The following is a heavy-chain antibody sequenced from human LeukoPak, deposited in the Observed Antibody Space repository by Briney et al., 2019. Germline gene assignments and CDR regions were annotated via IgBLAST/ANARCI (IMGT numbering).Heavy chain of an antibody. CDR1: GFTFSSYS. CDR3: ARDWPVLLWFGEPGYMDV. D-gene: IGHD3-10*01. Sequence: GGSLRLSCAASGFTFSSYSMNWVRQAPGKGLEWGSYISSSSSTIYYADSVKGRFTISRDNAKNSLYLQMNSLRAEDTAVYYCARDWPVLLWFGEPGYMDVWGKGTTVTIFS. CDR2: ISSSSSTI. J-gene: IGHJ6*03. V-gene: IGHV3-48*01.